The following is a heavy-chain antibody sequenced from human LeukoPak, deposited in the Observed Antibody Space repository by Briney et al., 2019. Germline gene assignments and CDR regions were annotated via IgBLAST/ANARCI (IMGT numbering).Heavy chain of an antibody. D-gene: IGHD6-13*01. CDR1: GGSISSSSHY. V-gene: IGHV4-39*07. CDR2: IHYSGSS. Sequence: SETLSLTCSVSGGSISSSSHYWGWIRQPPGKGLEWIGSIHYSGSSYYNPSLKSRVTMSVDTSKIQFSLKLSSVTAADTAVYYCARAHYSSRMMADYWGQGTLVTVSS. J-gene: IGHJ4*02. CDR3: ARAHYSSRMMADY.